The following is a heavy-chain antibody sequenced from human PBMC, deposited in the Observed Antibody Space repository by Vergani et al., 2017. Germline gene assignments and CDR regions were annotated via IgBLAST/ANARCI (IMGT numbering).Heavy chain of an antibody. CDR1: GFTFSSYA. D-gene: IGHD1-1*01. CDR3: AREGLDDYGDY. J-gene: IGHJ4*02. Sequence: EVQLLESGGGLVQPGGSLRLSCAASGFTFSSYAMSWVRQAPGKGLEWVSTISGSGSSTYYADSVKGRFTISRDNFKNTLYLQMNSLRAEDTALYYCAREGLDDYGDYWGQGTLVTVSS. V-gene: IGHV3-23*01. CDR2: ISGSGSST.